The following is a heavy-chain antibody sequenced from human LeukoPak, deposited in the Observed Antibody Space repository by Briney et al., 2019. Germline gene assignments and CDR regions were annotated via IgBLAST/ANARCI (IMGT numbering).Heavy chain of an antibody. CDR2: ISGSGGST. J-gene: IGHJ4*02. CDR1: GFTFSSYA. Sequence: GGSLRLSCAASGFTFSSYAMSWVRQAPGKGLEWVSAISGSGGSTYYADSVKGRFTISRDNSENTLYLQMNSLRAEDTAVYYCAKGTYRDGYNYGHFDYWGQGTLVTVSS. D-gene: IGHD5-24*01. V-gene: IGHV3-23*01. CDR3: AKGTYRDGYNYGHFDY.